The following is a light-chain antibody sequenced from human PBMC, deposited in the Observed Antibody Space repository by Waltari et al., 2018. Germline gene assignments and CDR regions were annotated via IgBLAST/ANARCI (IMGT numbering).Light chain of an antibody. Sequence: DIQMTQSPSTLSASVGDRVTITCRASQVINSWLAWYQHKPGTAPKLLISDASTLVSGVPSRFSGSGSGTEFTLTVSSLQPDDFVAYFCQQYESYPYTFGQGTKLDIK. CDR1: QVINSW. J-gene: IGKJ2*01. V-gene: IGKV1-5*01. CDR3: QQYESYPYT. CDR2: DAS.